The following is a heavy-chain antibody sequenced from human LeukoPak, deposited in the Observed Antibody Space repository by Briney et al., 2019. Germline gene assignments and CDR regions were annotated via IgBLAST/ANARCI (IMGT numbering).Heavy chain of an antibody. J-gene: IGHJ5*02. CDR3: ARQVGARWFDP. CDR1: GFTFSSYG. V-gene: IGHV3-20*04. CDR2: INWNGGST. Sequence: GGSLRLSCAASGFTFSSYGMSWVRQAPGKGLEWVSGINWNGGSTGYADSVKGRFTISRDNAKNSLYLQMNSLRAEDTALYYCARQVGARWFDPWGQGTLVTVSS. D-gene: IGHD1-26*01.